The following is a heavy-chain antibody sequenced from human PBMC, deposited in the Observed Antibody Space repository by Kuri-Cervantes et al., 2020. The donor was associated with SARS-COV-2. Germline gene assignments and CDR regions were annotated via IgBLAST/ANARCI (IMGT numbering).Heavy chain of an antibody. CDR1: GGSFSGYY. J-gene: IGHJ3*02. CDR2: INHSGST. CDR3: ARPYYYGSGSYYNAFDI. D-gene: IGHD3-10*01. V-gene: IGHV4-34*01. Sequence: ESLKISCAVYGGSFSGYYWSWIRQPPGKGLEWIGEINHSGSTNYSPSLKSRVTVSVDTSKNQFSLKLSSVTAADTAVYYCARPYYYGSGSYYNAFDIWGQGTMVTVSS.